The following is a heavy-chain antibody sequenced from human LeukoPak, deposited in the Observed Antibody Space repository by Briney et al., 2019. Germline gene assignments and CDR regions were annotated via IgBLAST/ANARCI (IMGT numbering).Heavy chain of an antibody. CDR2: INPSGGST. Sequence: ASVKVSCKASGYTFTSYYMHWVRQAPGQGLEWMGLINPSGGSTSYAQKFQGRVTMTRDTSTSTVYMELSSLRSEDTAVYYCARGSVARRISGSPTRYFDLWGRGTLVTVSS. J-gene: IGHJ2*01. CDR1: GYTFTSYY. V-gene: IGHV1-46*01. D-gene: IGHD1-26*01. CDR3: ARGSVARRISGSPTRYFDL.